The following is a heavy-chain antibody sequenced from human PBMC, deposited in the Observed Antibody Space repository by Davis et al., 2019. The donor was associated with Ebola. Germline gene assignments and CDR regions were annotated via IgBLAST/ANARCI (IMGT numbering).Heavy chain of an antibody. CDR3: AKDRSDAFDI. Sequence: GESLKISCAASGFTFSDYGMHWVRQAPGKGLEWVAVIWYDGSKQYYADSVKGRFTISRDNSKNTLYVQMNSLRAEDTAAYYCAKDRSDAFDIWGQGTMVTVSS. CDR1: GFTFSDYG. J-gene: IGHJ3*02. CDR2: IWYDGSKQ. V-gene: IGHV3-33*06.